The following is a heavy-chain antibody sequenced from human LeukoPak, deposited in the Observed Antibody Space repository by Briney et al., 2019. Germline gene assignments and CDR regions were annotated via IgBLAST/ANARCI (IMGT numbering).Heavy chain of an antibody. CDR3: AKGLSSSWLHGAFDI. V-gene: IGHV3-23*01. J-gene: IGHJ3*02. D-gene: IGHD6-13*01. CDR2: ISGNDGRT. Sequence: LTGGSLRLSCAASGFTFSNDDMNWVRQAPGKGLEWVSGISGNDGRTYYADSVKGRFTISRDNSKNTLYLQMNSLRAEDTAVYYCAKGLSSSWLHGAFDIWGQGTMVTVSS. CDR1: GFTFSNDD.